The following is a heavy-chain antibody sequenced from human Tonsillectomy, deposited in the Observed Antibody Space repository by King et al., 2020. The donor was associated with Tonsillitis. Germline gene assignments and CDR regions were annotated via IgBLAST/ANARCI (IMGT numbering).Heavy chain of an antibody. J-gene: IGHJ3*02. D-gene: IGHD2-21*02. CDR1: GFSLSTSGMR. Sequence: TLKESGPALVKPTQTLTLTCTFSGFSLSTSGMRVSWIRQPPGKALEWLARVDWDDDKFYSTSLKTRLTISKDTSKNQVVLTMTNMDPVDTATYYCARDEYCAGDCYGEAFDIWGQGTMVTVSS. CDR3: ARDEYCAGDCYGEAFDI. CDR2: VDWDDDK. V-gene: IGHV2-70*04.